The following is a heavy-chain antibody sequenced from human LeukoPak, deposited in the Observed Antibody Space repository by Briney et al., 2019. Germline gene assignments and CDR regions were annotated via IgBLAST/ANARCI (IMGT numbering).Heavy chain of an antibody. CDR1: GGSISSGGYY. J-gene: IGHJ5*02. Sequence: SQTLSLTCTVSGGSISSGGYYWSWIRQLPGKGLEWIGYISYSGSTYYSPSLKSRLTISVDTSKNQFSLKLSSVTAADTAVYYCARVTRVSANYSGSSFWFDPWGQGTLVTVSS. CDR2: ISYSGST. D-gene: IGHD3-22*01. CDR3: ARVTRVSANYSGSSFWFDP. V-gene: IGHV4-31*03.